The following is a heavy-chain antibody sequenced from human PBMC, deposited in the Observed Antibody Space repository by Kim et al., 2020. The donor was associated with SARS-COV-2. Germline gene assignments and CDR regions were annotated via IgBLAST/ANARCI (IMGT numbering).Heavy chain of an antibody. Sequence: GGSLRLSCAASGFTFSNYGIHWVRQAPGKGLEWVAVIWYDGSNKNYADSVKGRFTISRDNSKNTLYLQMNRLRAEDTAVYYCARDDTGNSWYIGYWGQGTLVTVSS. V-gene: IGHV3-33*01. CDR1: GFTFSNYG. CDR2: IWYDGSNK. D-gene: IGHD6-13*01. J-gene: IGHJ4*02. CDR3: ARDDTGNSWYIGY.